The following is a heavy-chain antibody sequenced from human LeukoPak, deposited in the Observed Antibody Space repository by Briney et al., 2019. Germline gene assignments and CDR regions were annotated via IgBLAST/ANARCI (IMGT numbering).Heavy chain of an antibody. CDR2: SSSSSSYI. CDR1: GFTFSSYS. CDR3: ARVFSDYVRYFD. V-gene: IGHV3-21*01. Sequence: GGSLRLSCAASGFTFSSYSMNWVRQAPGKGLEWVSSSSSSSSYIYYADSVKGRFTISRDNAKNSLYLQMNSLRAEDTAVYYCARVFSDYVRYFDWGQGTLVTVSS. J-gene: IGHJ4*02. D-gene: IGHD3-9*01.